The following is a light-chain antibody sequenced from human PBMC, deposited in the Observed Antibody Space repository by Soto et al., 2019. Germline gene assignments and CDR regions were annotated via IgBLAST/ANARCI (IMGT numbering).Light chain of an antibody. CDR2: ANS. V-gene: IGLV1-40*01. Sequence: QSVLTQPPSVSGAPGQRVTISCTGSSSNIGAGYDVHWYQQLPGTAPKLLIYANSNRPSGVPDRFSGSKSGTSASLAITGLQAEDEADYYCQSYDNSLRVFGGGTKLPS. J-gene: IGLJ2*01. CDR1: SSNIGAGYD. CDR3: QSYDNSLRV.